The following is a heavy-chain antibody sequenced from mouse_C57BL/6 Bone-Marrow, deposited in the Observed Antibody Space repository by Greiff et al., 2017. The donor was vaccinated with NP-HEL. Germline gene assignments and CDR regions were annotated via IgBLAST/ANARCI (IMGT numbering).Heavy chain of an antibody. J-gene: IGHJ3*01. D-gene: IGHD1-1*01. CDR1: GYAFSSSW. CDR3: ARSRYYYGSSQFAY. Sequence: QVQLQQSGPELVKPGASVKISCKASGYAFSSSWMNWVKQRPGKGLEWIGRIYPGDGDTNYNEKFKSKATLTVDTSSSTAYMQLSSLTSEDSAVYYCARSRYYYGSSQFAYWGQGTLVTVSA. CDR2: IYPGDGDT. V-gene: IGHV1-82*01.